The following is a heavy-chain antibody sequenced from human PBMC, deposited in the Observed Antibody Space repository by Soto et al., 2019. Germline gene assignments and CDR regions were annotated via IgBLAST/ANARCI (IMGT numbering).Heavy chain of an antibody. Sequence: PGGSLRLSCAASGFTFRSYALSWVRQAPGKGLEWVSGISGNGASTYYADSVKGRFTISRDNSKNTLYLQMISLRAEDTAVYYCAKRIHDFWSGYPDYWGQGTLVTVSS. CDR1: GFTFRSYA. J-gene: IGHJ4*02. D-gene: IGHD3-3*01. CDR2: ISGNGAST. CDR3: AKRIHDFWSGYPDY. V-gene: IGHV3-23*01.